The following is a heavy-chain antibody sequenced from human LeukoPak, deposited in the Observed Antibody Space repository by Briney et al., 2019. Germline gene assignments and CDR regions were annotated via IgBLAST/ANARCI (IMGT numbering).Heavy chain of an antibody. V-gene: IGHV1-2*02. CDR3: ARGLIPLLRYYYYYYMDV. D-gene: IGHD3-22*01. J-gene: IGHJ6*03. CDR1: GYTFTGYD. CDR2: INPKSGGT. Sequence: ASVTVSCKASGYTFTGYDMHWVRQAPGQGLEGMGWINPKSGGTNYAQKFQGRVTMTRDTSISTAYMELSRLRSDDTAVYYCARGLIPLLRYYYYYYMDVWGKGTTVTVSS.